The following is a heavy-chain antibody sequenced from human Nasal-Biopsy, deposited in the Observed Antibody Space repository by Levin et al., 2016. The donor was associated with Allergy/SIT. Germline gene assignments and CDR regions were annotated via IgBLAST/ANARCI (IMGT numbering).Heavy chain of an antibody. CDR1: GDFINSDY. J-gene: IGHJ4*02. Sequence: SETLSLTCTVSGDFINSDYWSWIRQPPGKGLEWIGYIYYGGGTKYNPSLKSRVTISIDTPRNQFSLNLISVTAADTAVYYCARLDSGGFDYWGQGILVTVSS. CDR3: ARLDSGGFDY. D-gene: IGHD2-15*01. V-gene: IGHV4-59*01. CDR2: IYYGGGT.